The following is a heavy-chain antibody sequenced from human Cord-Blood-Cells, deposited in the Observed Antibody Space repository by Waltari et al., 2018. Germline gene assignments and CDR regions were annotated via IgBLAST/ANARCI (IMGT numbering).Heavy chain of an antibody. CDR2: INHSGSP. CDR1: GGSFSGYY. D-gene: IGHD3-3*01. Sequence: QVQLQQWGAGLLKPSETLSLTCAVYGGSFSGYYWSWIRQPPGKGLEWIGEINHSGSPNYNPSLKSRVTISVDTSKNQFSLKLSSVTAADTAVYYCAREIRTIFGVVITQSFDYWGQGTLVTVSS. J-gene: IGHJ4*02. V-gene: IGHV4-34*01. CDR3: AREIRTIFGVVITQSFDY.